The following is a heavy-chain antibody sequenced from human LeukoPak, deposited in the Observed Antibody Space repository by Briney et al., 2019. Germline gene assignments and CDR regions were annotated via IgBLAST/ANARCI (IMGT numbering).Heavy chain of an antibody. D-gene: IGHD6-13*01. CDR1: GCTFTRYY. J-gene: IGHJ5*02. CDR3: ARNVIAAAAPNWFDP. CDR2: INTNTGNP. V-gene: IGHV7-4-1*02. Sequence: ASVKVSCKASGCTFTRYYMHWVRQAPGQGLEWMGWINTNTGNPTYAQGFTGRFVFSLDTSVSTAYLQISSLKAEDTAVYYCARNVIAAAAPNWFDPGGQGTLVTVSS.